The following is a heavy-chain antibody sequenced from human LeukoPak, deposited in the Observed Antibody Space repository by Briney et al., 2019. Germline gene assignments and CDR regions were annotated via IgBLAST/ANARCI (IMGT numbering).Heavy chain of an antibody. CDR2: IIPILGIV. J-gene: IGHJ4*02. Sequence: GASVKVSCKASGGTFSSYAISWVRQAPGQGLEWMGRIIPILGIVKYAQKFQGRVTITADKSTSTAYMELSSLRSEDTAVYYCARGEITMVRGVLVRGDYFDYWGQGTLVTVSS. CDR1: GGTFSSYA. CDR3: ARGEITMVRGVLVRGDYFDY. V-gene: IGHV1-69*04. D-gene: IGHD3-10*01.